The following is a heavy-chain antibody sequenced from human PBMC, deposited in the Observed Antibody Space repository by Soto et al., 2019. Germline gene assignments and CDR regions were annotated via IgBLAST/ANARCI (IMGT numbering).Heavy chain of an antibody. V-gene: IGHV4-31*03. Sequence: QVQLQESGPRLVEASQTLSLTCTVCNASITSSGYYWSWVRQPPGKRLEWIGYIYHSGSTFYSPSLQSRLTMSVDTSKNQFSLTLRSVTAADTAVYHCARMSGTYYVPDYWGQGTLVTVSS. CDR3: ARMSGTYYVPDY. CDR2: IYHSGST. J-gene: IGHJ4*02. D-gene: IGHD1-26*01. CDR1: NASITSSGYY.